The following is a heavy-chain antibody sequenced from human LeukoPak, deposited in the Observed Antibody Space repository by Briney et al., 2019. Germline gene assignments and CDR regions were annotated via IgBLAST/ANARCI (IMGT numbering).Heavy chain of an antibody. Sequence: SETLSLTCTVSGGSISSSSYYWGWIRQPPGKGLEWIGSIYYSGSTYYNPSLKSRVTILVDTNQYQFSLKLSSVTAADTAVYYCARGYSSFSSTFDYWGQGTLVTVSS. CDR1: GGSISSSSYY. V-gene: IGHV4-39*07. CDR3: ARGYSSFSSTFDY. D-gene: IGHD3-3*02. CDR2: IYYSGST. J-gene: IGHJ4*02.